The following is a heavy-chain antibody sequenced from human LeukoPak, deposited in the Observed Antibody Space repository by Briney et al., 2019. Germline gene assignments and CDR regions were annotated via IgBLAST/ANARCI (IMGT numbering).Heavy chain of an antibody. Sequence: GGSLSLSCTASGFTISSCGLYWICQAPGKGLEWVSGISGSGSNTYYADSVKGRFTISRDNSKNTLYLHMNSLRADDTAVYYCAIAQAAVAGGGYFDYWGQGTLVTVSS. V-gene: IGHV3-23*01. D-gene: IGHD6-19*01. CDR2: ISGSGSNT. CDR3: AIAQAAVAGGGYFDY. CDR1: GFTISSCG. J-gene: IGHJ4*02.